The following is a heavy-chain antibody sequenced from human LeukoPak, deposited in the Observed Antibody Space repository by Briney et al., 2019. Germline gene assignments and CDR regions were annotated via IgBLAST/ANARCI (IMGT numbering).Heavy chain of an antibody. D-gene: IGHD6-19*01. J-gene: IGHJ4*02. CDR3: ARSGAVAGRTFDC. V-gene: IGHV3-48*03. CDR2: ITSGAGVI. CDR1: GFAFSSYE. Sequence: PGGSLRLSCAASGFAFSSYEMNWVRQAPGKGLEWVSYITSGAGVIYYADSVKGRFTISRDNAKNSLYLQLNSLRVEDTALYYCARSGAVAGRTFDCWGQGTLVTVSS.